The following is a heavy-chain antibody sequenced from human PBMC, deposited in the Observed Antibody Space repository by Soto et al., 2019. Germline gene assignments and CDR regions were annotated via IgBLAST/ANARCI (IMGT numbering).Heavy chain of an antibody. CDR3: ARDFGSDLSAPGAVLDY. D-gene: IGHD3-3*01. Sequence: GASVKVSCKASGYSFTSYGISWVRQAPGQGLEWMGWISTYNGNTNFAQNVQGRVTMTTDTSTYTAYMELRSLTSDDTAVYYCARDFGSDLSAPGAVLDYWGLGSLVTVSS. V-gene: IGHV1-18*01. CDR1: GYSFTSYG. J-gene: IGHJ4*02. CDR2: ISTYNGNT.